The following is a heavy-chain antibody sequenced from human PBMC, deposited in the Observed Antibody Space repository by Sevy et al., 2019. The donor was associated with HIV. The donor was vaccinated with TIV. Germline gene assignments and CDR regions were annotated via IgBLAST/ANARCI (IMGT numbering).Heavy chain of an antibody. CDR3: ARDAARVIVPTAGFDS. Sequence: GSLRLSCVASGFTFRRFSMHWVRQAPGKGLEWVAAVWDDGRNERYADSVPGRVTISRDNSKKQLYLQMNSLRDEDTAIYYCARDAARVIVPTAGFDSWGQGTLVTVSS. V-gene: IGHV3-33*01. CDR1: GFTFRRFS. D-gene: IGHD1-1*01. CDR2: VWDDGRNE. J-gene: IGHJ5*01.